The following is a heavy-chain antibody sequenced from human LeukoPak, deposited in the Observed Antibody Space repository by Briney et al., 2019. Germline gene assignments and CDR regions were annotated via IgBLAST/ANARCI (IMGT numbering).Heavy chain of an antibody. CDR3: AKEGYYGSGNHDY. J-gene: IGHJ4*02. CDR1: GFTFSSYE. Sequence: SGGSLRLSCAASGFTFSSYEMNWVRQAPGKGLEWVSYISSSGSTIYYADSVKGRFTISRDNAKNSLYLQMNSLRAEDTAVYYCAKEGYYGSGNHDYWGQGTLVTVSS. D-gene: IGHD3-10*01. CDR2: ISSSGSTI. V-gene: IGHV3-48*03.